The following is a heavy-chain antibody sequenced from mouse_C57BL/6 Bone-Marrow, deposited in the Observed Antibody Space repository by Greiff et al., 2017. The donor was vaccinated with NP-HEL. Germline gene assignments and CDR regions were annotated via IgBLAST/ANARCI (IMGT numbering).Heavy chain of an antibody. CDR2: IYPRSGNT. D-gene: IGHD1-1*01. CDR3: ARRRGEYYGNAMDD. Sequence: VQLQQSGAELARPGASVKLSCKASGYTFTSYGISWVKQRTGQGLEWIGEIYPRSGNTYYNEKFKGKATLTADKSSSTAYMELRRLTSEDSAVYFCARRRGEYYGNAMDDWGQGTSVTVSS. J-gene: IGHJ4*01. CDR1: GYTFTSYG. V-gene: IGHV1-81*01.